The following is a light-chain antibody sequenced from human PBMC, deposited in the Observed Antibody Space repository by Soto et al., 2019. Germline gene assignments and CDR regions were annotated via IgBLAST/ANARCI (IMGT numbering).Light chain of an antibody. V-gene: IGLV2-14*01. CDR2: EVS. CDR1: SXDVGGYNY. CDR3: SSYTSSSTYV. Sequence: QSALTQPASVSGSPGQSITISCTGTSXDVGGYNYVSWYQQHPGKAPKLMIYEVSNRPSGVSNRFSGSKSGNTASLTISGLQAEDEADYYCSSYTSSSTYVLGTGTKLTVL. J-gene: IGLJ1*01.